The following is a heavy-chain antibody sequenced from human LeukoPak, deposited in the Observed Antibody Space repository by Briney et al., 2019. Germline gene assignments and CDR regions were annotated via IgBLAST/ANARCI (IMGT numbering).Heavy chain of an antibody. CDR2: ISAYNGNT. CDR3: ARDVFCSGNSCLRDAFDI. V-gene: IGHV1-18*04. D-gene: IGHD2-15*01. Sequence: ASVKVSCKASGYTFTGYYMHWVRQAPGQGLEWLGWISAYNGNTYYAENFQARVTMTTDTSTSTAYMELRSLKSDDTAVYYRARDVFCSGNSCLRDAFDIWGQGTKVTVSS. CDR1: GYTFTGYY. J-gene: IGHJ3*02.